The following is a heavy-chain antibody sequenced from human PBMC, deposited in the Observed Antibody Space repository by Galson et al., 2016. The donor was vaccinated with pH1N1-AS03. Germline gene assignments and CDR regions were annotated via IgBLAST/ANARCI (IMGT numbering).Heavy chain of an antibody. CDR3: ARDDGDKSVDY. V-gene: IGHV3-7*03. J-gene: IGHJ4*02. CDR2: LNPDGSQR. Sequence: SLRLSCAASGFTSRTYWMAWVRQAPGKGLEWVANLNPDGSQRYYVDSVEGRFTVSRDNAKNSLFLQMDRLRVEDTAVYFCARDDGDKSVDYWGQGTLVTVSS. D-gene: IGHD3-9*01. CDR1: GFTSRTYW.